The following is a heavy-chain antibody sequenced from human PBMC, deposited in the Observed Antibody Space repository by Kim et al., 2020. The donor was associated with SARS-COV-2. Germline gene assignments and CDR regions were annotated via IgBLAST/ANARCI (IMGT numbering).Heavy chain of an antibody. CDR3: ARGRIAAAGFDY. Sequence: NSNPSLKSRVTISVDTSKNQCSLKLSSVTAADTAVYYCARGRIAAAGFDYWGQGTLVTVSS. D-gene: IGHD6-13*01. V-gene: IGHV4-59*09. J-gene: IGHJ4*02.